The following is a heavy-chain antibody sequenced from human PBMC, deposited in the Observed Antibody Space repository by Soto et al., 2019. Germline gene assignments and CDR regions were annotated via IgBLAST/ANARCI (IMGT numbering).Heavy chain of an antibody. J-gene: IGHJ5*02. CDR2: ISHSGST. V-gene: IGHV4-30-2*01. CDR1: GGSISSGGYS. CDR3: ARWFDP. Sequence: SSETLSLTCAVSGGSISSGGYSWSWIRQPPGKGLEWIGYISHSGSTYYNPSLKRRVTISVDRSKEQFSMKLSSVTAADTAVYYCARWFDPWGQGTLVTVSS.